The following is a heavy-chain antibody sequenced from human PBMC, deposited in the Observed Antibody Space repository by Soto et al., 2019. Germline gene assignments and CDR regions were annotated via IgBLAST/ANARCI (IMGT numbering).Heavy chain of an antibody. J-gene: IGHJ4*02. D-gene: IGHD3-22*01. CDR1: GFTFSSCG. CDR3: AKDTYYLDSSGYYVFDS. Sequence: GGSLRLSCAASGFTFSSCGIHWVRQAPGKGLEWVAVISYDGGNKHYADSVQGRFTISRDNSKNTLYLQMNSLRAEDTAVYYCAKDTYYLDSSGYYVFDSWGQGTLVTVSS. CDR2: ISYDGGNK. V-gene: IGHV3-30*18.